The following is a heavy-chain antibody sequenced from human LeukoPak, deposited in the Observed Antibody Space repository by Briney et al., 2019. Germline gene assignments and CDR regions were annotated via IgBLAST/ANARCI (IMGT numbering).Heavy chain of an antibody. CDR1: GFTFSGYA. J-gene: IGHJ6*02. CDR2: ISGSGGST. V-gene: IGHV3-23*01. Sequence: PGGSLRLSCAASGFTFSGYAMSWVRQAPGEGVEWVSAISGSGGSTYYADSVKGRFTISRDNSKNTLYLQMNSLRAEDTAVYYCAKRTVRGMHYYGMDVWGQGTTVTVSS. CDR3: AKRTVRGMHYYGMDV. D-gene: IGHD3-10*01.